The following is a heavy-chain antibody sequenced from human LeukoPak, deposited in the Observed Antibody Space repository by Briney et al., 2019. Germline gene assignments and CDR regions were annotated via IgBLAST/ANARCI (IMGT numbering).Heavy chain of an antibody. CDR2: IYPVDSDT. V-gene: IGHV5-51*01. J-gene: IGHJ3*02. CDR1: GYTFISYS. D-gene: IGHD2-21*01. CDR3: ARQRVSPVMSAFYM. Sequence: GESLNSSFKSAGYTFISYSSGGVPQMPGKGLEWVGSIYPVDSDTRYSPPFQGQVTISADKSTSTAYLQRSSLKASDTAMYFCARQRVSPVMSAFYMGGEGTLVTVSS.